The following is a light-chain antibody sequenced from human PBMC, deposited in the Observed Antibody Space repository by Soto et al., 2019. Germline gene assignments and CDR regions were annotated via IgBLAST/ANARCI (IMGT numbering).Light chain of an antibody. CDR1: SSDVGRFNF. Sequence: QSALTQPASVSGSPGQSITISCTGTSSDVGRFNFVSWFQQHPGKAPKLLIYEVTKRPSGVSNRFSGSKSGNTASLTISGLQTEDEADYYCSSYTTRSTXVFGTGTKVT. CDR3: SSYTTRSTXV. V-gene: IGLV2-14*01. CDR2: EVT. J-gene: IGLJ1*01.